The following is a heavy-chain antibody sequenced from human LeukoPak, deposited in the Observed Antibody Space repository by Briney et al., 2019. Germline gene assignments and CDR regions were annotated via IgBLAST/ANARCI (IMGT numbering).Heavy chain of an antibody. CDR1: GGTFSSYA. J-gene: IGHJ4*02. CDR2: ITPILGIA. D-gene: IGHD6-13*01. CDR3: ARTPKAGIAAAGTNDY. Sequence: GSSVKVSCKASGGTFSSYAISWVRQAPGQGLEWMGRITPILGIANYAQKFQGRVTITADKSTSTAYMELSSLRSEDTAVYYCARTPKAGIAAAGTNDYWGQGTLVTVSS. V-gene: IGHV1-69*04.